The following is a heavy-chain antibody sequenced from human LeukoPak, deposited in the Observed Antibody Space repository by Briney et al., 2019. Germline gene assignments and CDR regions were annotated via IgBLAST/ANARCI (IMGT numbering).Heavy chain of an antibody. CDR2: IRYDGSNK. V-gene: IGHV3-30*02. CDR3: AKDVSGYFDY. J-gene: IGHJ4*02. Sequence: PGGSLRLSWAASGFTLSSYGMHWVRQAPGKGLEWVAFIRYDGSNKYYADSVKGRFTFSRDNSKNTLYLQMNSLRAEDTAVYYCAKDVSGYFDYWGQGTLVTVSS. CDR1: GFTLSSYG. D-gene: IGHD1-26*01.